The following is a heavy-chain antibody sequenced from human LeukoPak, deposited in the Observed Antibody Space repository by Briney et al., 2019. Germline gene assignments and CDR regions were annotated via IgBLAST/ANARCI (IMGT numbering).Heavy chain of an antibody. J-gene: IGHJ6*02. CDR3: ARELRLGDYGDYDWNYYYGMDV. CDR2: ISKSGSDM. Sequence: GGSLRLSCAASGFIYTDFYMNWIRQAPGKGLEWVSSISKSGSDMYYADSVKGRFTISRDNAKNSLYLQMNSLRDENTAVYYCARELRLGDYGDYDWNYYYGMDVWGQGTTVTVSS. D-gene: IGHD4-17*01. CDR1: GFIYTDFY. V-gene: IGHV3-11*01.